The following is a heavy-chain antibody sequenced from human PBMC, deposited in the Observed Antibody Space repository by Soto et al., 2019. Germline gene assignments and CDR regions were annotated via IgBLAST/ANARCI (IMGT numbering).Heavy chain of an antibody. Sequence: EVQLVESGGGLIKPGGSLRLSCAASRFTFSTYNMNWVRQAPGKGLEWVSSISGSSNYIYYADSVKGRFTISRDNAKNSLYLQMNSLRPEDTAVYYCARCIPGTYFDYWGLGTLVTVSS. CDR2: ISGSSNYI. D-gene: IGHD1-7*01. CDR3: ARCIPGTYFDY. CDR1: RFTFSTYN. V-gene: IGHV3-21*01. J-gene: IGHJ4*02.